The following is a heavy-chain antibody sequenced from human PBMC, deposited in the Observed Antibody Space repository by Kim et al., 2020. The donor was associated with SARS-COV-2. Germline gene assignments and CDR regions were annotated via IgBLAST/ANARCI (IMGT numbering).Heavy chain of an antibody. D-gene: IGHD1-26*01. CDR2: IKQDGSEK. CDR3: ARGGRTAHFFD. CDR1: GFTFSYYF. J-gene: IGHJ4*01. Sequence: GGSLRLSCVGSGFTFSYYFMSWVRQAPGKGLEWVANIKQDGSEKKYVASVRGRFTISRENDRSSMYLKMDSLRAEDTGYYFCARGGRTAHFFD. V-gene: IGHV3-7*01.